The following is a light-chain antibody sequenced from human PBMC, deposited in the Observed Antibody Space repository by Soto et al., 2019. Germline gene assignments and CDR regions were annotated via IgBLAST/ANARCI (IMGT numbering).Light chain of an antibody. CDR1: SSDVGGYNY. Sequence: QSALTQPASVSGSTGQSITISCTGASSDVGGYNYVSWYQQHPGKAPKLMIYGVTNRPSGVSNRFSGSKSGNTASLTISGLQAEDEADHYCSSYTSSTTLSVVFGGGTKLTVL. J-gene: IGLJ2*01. V-gene: IGLV2-14*01. CDR3: SSYTSSTTLSVV. CDR2: GVT.